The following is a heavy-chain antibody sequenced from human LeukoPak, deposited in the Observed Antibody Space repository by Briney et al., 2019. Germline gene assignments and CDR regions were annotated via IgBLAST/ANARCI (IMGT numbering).Heavy chain of an antibody. D-gene: IGHD2-2*01. CDR3: AGRYCSTPTFPYLGVFDY. J-gene: IGHJ4*02. CDR2: IKPDGSEE. CDR1: GLAFSNCW. Sequence: GGSLRLSCAASGLAFSNCWMTWVRQAPGKGPEWVANIKPDGSEEYYVKSVKGRFTISRDNAKNSVYLQMNSLRVEETAVYYCAGRYCSTPTFPYLGVFDYWGQGALVTVSS. V-gene: IGHV3-7*01.